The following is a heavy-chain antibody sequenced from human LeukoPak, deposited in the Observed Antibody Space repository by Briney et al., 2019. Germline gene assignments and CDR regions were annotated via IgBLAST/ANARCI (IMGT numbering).Heavy chain of an antibody. CDR2: ISYDGSNK. CDR3: AKDHYCSSTSCYYTGYYYGMDA. V-gene: IGHV3-30*18. Sequence: GSLRLSCAASGFTFSSYGMHWVRQAPGKGLEWVAVISYDGSNKYYADSVEGRFTISRDNSKNTLYLQMNSLRAEDTAVYYCAKDHYCSSTSCYYTGYYYGMDAWGKGTTVTVSS. D-gene: IGHD2-2*01. J-gene: IGHJ6*04. CDR1: GFTFSSYG.